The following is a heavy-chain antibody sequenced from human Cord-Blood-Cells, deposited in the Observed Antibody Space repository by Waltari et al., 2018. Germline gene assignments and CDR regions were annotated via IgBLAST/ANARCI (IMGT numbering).Heavy chain of an antibody. CDR2: IDWDDDK. CDR3: ARTYSISSPFDY. Sequence: QVTLKESVPALVKPTQTLTLTCTFSGFSLSTSGMRVSWIRQPPGKALEWLARIDWDDDKFYRTSLKTRRTISKDTSKNQVVLTMTNMDPVDTATYYCARTYSISSPFDYWGQGTLVTVSS. V-gene: IGHV2-70*04. J-gene: IGHJ4*02. D-gene: IGHD6-6*01. CDR1: GFSLSTSGMR.